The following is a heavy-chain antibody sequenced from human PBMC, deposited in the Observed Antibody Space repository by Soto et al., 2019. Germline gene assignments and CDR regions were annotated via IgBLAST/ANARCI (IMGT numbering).Heavy chain of an antibody. CDR3: ARSEGPTGQKYYYGMDV. Sequence: GASVKVSCKASGYTFTSYYMHWVRQAPGQGLEWMGIINPSGGSTSYAQKFQGRVTMTRDTSTSTVYMELSSLRSEDTAVYYCARSEGPTGQKYYYGMDVWGQGTTVTVSS. CDR2: INPSGGST. V-gene: IGHV1-46*01. D-gene: IGHD4-4*01. CDR1: GYTFTSYY. J-gene: IGHJ6*02.